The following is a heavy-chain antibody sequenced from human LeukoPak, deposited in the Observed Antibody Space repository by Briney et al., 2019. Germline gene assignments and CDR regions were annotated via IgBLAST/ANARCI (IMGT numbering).Heavy chain of an antibody. CDR1: GFTFSGSA. V-gene: IGHV3-73*01. CDR2: IRSKANSYAT. Sequence: GGSLRLSCAASGFTFSGSAMHWVRQASGKGLEWVGRIRSKANSYATAYAASVKGRFTISRDDSKNTAYLQMNSLKTEDTAAYYCTRVAPYYYDSSGSGDYWGQGTLVTVSS. D-gene: IGHD3-22*01. J-gene: IGHJ4*02. CDR3: TRVAPYYYDSSGSGDY.